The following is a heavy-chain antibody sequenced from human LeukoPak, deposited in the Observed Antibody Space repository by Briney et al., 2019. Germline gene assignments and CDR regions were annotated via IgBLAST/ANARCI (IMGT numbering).Heavy chain of an antibody. CDR1: GYTFTDYY. CDR3: ARAYCSGGSCYPSYFDY. Sequence: ASVKVSCKASGYTFTDYYIHWVRQAPGRGLEWMGWINPNSGGTNYAQRFQGRVTITRDTSASTAYMELSSLRSEDMAVYYCARAYCSGGSCYPSYFDYWGQGTLVTVSS. J-gene: IGHJ4*02. V-gene: IGHV1-2*02. CDR2: INPNSGGT. D-gene: IGHD2-15*01.